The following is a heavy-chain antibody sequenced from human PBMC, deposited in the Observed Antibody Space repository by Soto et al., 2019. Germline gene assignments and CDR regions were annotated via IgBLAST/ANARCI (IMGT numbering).Heavy chain of an antibody. V-gene: IGHV4-59*01. D-gene: IGHD3-16*01. CDR1: GGSINGYY. J-gene: IGHJ4*02. CDR2: ISKSGST. Sequence: LSLTCTVSGGSINGYYWSWIRQPPGKGLEWIGYISKSGSTNYNPALKSRVTISVDTSKNQFSLKLSSVTAADTAVDYCARDWGGGTFDYWGQGNLVTVSS. CDR3: ARDWGGGTFDY.